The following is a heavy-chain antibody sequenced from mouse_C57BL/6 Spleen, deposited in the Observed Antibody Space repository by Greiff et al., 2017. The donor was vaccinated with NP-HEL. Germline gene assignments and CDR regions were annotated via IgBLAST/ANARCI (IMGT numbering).Heavy chain of an antibody. V-gene: IGHV2-3*01. CDR2: IWGDGST. CDR1: GFSFTSYG. D-gene: IGHD1-1*01. Sequence: QVQLKESGPGLVAPSQSLSITCTVSGFSFTSYGVSWVRQPPGKGLEWLGVIWGDGSTNYHSALISRLSISKDNSKSQVFLKLNSLQTDDTATYYCAKKGLRTDGSSSYYAMDYWGQGTSVTVSS. CDR3: AKKGLRTDGSSSYYAMDY. J-gene: IGHJ4*01.